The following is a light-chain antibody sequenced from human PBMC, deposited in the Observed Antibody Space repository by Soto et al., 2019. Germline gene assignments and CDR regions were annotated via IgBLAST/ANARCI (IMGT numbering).Light chain of an antibody. CDR2: DAS. V-gene: IGKV3-11*01. J-gene: IGKJ5*01. Sequence: EIVLTQSPATLSLSPEERATLSCRASQSVSSYLAWYQQKPGQAPRLLIYDASNRATGIPARFSGSGSGTDFTLTISSLEPEDFAVYHCQQRSNFGQGTRLEIK. CDR1: QSVSSY. CDR3: QQRSN.